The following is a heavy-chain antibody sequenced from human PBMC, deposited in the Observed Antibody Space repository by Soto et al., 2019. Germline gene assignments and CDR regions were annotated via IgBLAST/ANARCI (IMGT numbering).Heavy chain of an antibody. V-gene: IGHV3-23*01. D-gene: IGHD2-2*01. CDR2: IAGTGSAT. J-gene: IGHJ4*02. Sequence: GGSLRLSCAASGFPFQSYAMTWARQAPGRGLEWVSGIAGTGSATYYADSVKGRLTISRDNSKYTVFLQMNNLRAEDTAIYLCAEERVFNTYQRTFFDYWGQGTLVTVSS. CDR3: AEERVFNTYQRTFFDY. CDR1: GFPFQSYA.